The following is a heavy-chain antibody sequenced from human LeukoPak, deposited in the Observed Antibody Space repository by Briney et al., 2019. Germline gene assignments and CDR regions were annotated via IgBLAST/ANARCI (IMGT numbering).Heavy chain of an antibody. J-gene: IGHJ6*03. CDR2: INQGGET. CDR1: GFTFGTFW. V-gene: IGHV3-7*03. Sequence: GGSLRLSCEASGFTFGTFWMSWVRQAPGKGLEWVANINQGGETDYVDSVKGRFTISRDNAKNSLYLQMNSLRAEDTALYYCARGHYYYYYYMDVWGKGTTVTVSS. CDR3: ARGHYYYYYYMDV.